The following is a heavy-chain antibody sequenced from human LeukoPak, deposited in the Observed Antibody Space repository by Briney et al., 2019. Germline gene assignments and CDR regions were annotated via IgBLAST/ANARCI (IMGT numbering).Heavy chain of an antibody. CDR1: GYSFTSYW. CDR3: ASHTTAFSLHY. Sequence: GESLKISXKGSGYSFTSYWIGWVRQMPGKGQEWMGIIYPGDSDTRYSPSFQGQVTISADKSISTAYLQWSSLKASDTAMYYCASHTTAFSLHYWGQGTLVTVSS. V-gene: IGHV5-51*01. D-gene: IGHD4-17*01. CDR2: IYPGDSDT. J-gene: IGHJ4*02.